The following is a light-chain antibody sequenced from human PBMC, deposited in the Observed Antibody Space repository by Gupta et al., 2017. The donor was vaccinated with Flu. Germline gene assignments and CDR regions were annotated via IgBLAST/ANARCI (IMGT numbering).Light chain of an antibody. V-gene: IGKV3-15*01. CDR2: GAS. CDR1: QSVSSN. Sequence: EMVMTQSLSTLAVSPGERATLSCRASQSVSSNLAWYQQKPGQAPRLLIYGASTRATGIPARFSGSGSGTEFTLTISSLQSEDFAVYYCQQYNNWPRLTFGGGTKVEIK. CDR3: QQYNNWPRLT. J-gene: IGKJ4*01.